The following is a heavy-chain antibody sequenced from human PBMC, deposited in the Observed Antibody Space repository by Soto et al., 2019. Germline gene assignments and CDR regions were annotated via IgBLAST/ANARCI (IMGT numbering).Heavy chain of an antibody. D-gene: IGHD3-22*01. Sequence: SVKVSCKACGGTFSSYAISWVRQAPGQGLEWMGGIIPIFGTANYAQKFQGRVTITADESTSTAYMELSSLRSEDTAAYYCARRSNYYDSSGLFDYWGQGTLVTVPS. V-gene: IGHV1-69*13. CDR3: ARRSNYYDSSGLFDY. CDR2: IIPIFGTA. J-gene: IGHJ4*02. CDR1: GGTFSSYA.